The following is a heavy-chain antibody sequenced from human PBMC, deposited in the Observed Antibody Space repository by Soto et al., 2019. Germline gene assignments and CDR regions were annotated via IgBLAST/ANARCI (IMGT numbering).Heavy chain of an antibody. J-gene: IGHJ4*02. CDR1: GFTFSGSA. D-gene: IGHD3-3*01. CDR2: IRSKANTYAT. V-gene: IGHV3-73*02. Sequence: EVQPVESGGGLVQPGGSLKLSCAASGFTFSGSAMHWVRQASGKGLEWVGRIRSKANTYATAYAMSVKGRFTISRDDSRNTAYLQMNSLKTEDTAVYYCARGFYDFWSGHPKRLDYWGQGTVVTVSS. CDR3: ARGFYDFWSGHPKRLDY.